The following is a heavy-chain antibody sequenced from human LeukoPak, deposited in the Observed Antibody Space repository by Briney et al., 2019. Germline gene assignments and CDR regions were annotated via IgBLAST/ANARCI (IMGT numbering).Heavy chain of an antibody. J-gene: IGHJ3*02. Sequence: PGGSLRLSCAASGFTFSSYWMHWVRQAPGKGLVWVSRINSDGSSTSYADSVKGRFTISRDNAKNTLYLQMNSLRAEDTAVYYCARADLDIVVVTTNAFDIWGQGTMVTVSS. CDR1: GFTFSSYW. D-gene: IGHD2-21*02. CDR2: INSDGSST. V-gene: IGHV3-74*01. CDR3: ARADLDIVVVTTNAFDI.